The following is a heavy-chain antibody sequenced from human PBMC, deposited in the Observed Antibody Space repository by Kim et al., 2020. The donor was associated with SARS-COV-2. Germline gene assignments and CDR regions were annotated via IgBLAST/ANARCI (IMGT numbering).Heavy chain of an antibody. CDR2: ISAYNGNT. D-gene: IGHD6-19*01. CDR1: GYTFTSYG. CDR3: AIFQLGGSSGWYAFDY. J-gene: IGHJ4*02. Sequence: ASVKVSCKASGYTFTSYGISWVRQAPGQGLEWMGWISAYNGNTNYAQKLQGRVTMTTDTSTSTAYMELRSLRSDDTAVYYCAIFQLGGSSGWYAFDYWGQGTLVTVSS. V-gene: IGHV1-18*04.